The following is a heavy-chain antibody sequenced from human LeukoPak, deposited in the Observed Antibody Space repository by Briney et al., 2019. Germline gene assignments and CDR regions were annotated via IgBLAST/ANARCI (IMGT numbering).Heavy chain of an antibody. CDR1: GGSFDGYN. Sequence: SETLSLTCAVYGGSFDGYNWSWIRQPPGKGLEWIGEINHSGSTNYNPSLKSRVTISVDTSMNQLSLKLSSVTAADTAMYYCARVRFLEWLLSKNYYYYYMDVWGKGTTVTVSS. D-gene: IGHD3-3*01. V-gene: IGHV4-34*01. CDR2: INHSGST. CDR3: ARVRFLEWLLSKNYYYYYMDV. J-gene: IGHJ6*03.